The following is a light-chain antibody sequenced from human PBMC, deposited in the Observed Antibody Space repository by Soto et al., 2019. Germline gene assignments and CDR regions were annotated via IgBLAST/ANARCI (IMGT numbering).Light chain of an antibody. CDR3: QRYGSSSLS. V-gene: IGKV3-20*01. CDR1: QSLSSTY. CDR2: GAS. Sequence: EIVLTQSPGTLSLSPGERATLFCRASQSLSSTYLAWYQQRPGQAPRLLIFGASNRATGIPDRFRGSGSGTDVTLTISRLEPGDFAVYYCQRYGSSSLSFGGGTRVEI. J-gene: IGKJ4*01.